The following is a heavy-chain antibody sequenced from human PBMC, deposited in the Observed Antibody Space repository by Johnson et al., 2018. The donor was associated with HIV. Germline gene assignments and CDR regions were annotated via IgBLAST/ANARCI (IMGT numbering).Heavy chain of an antibody. CDR2: ISHDERIE. D-gene: IGHD2-21*01. CDR3: AKSVVVVLVGDNDDAFDI. CDR1: GFTFSKYG. V-gene: IGHV3-30*02. J-gene: IGHJ3*02. Sequence: QVQLVESGGGVVQPGGSLRLSCAASGFTFSKYGMHWVRQAPGTGLDWVAFISHDERIEHYADSVRGRFTISRDNSWNTLYLQMNNLTSEDTAVYYCAKSVVVVLVGDNDDAFDIWGQGTMVTVSS.